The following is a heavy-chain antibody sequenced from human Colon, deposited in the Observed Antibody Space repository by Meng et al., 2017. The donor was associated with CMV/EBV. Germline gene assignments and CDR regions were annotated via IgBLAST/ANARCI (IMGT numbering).Heavy chain of an antibody. CDR1: GFTFDDYT. V-gene: IGHV3-7*01. J-gene: IGHJ4*02. D-gene: IGHD1-26*01. Sequence: GGSLRLSCAASGFTFDDYTMTWVRQAPGKGLEWVANIKEDGSQKNYADSVRGRFIISRDNAKNSVYLQMDSLRVEDTAVYYCARDVTSGTFDYWGQGTLVTVSS. CDR3: ARDVTSGTFDY. CDR2: IKEDGSQK.